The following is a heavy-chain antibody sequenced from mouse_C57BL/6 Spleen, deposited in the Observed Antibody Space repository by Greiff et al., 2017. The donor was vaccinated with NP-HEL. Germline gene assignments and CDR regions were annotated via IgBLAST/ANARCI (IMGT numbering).Heavy chain of an antibody. CDR2: IHPNSGST. V-gene: IGHV1-64*01. D-gene: IGHD1-1*01. CDR1: GYTFTSYW. Sequence: VQLQQPGAELVKPGASVKLSCKASGYTFTSYWMHWVKQRPGQGLEWIGMIHPNSGSTNYNEKFKSKATLTVDKSSSTAYMQLSSLTSEDSAVYYCARWGSGSYWYFDVWGTGTTVTVSS. J-gene: IGHJ1*03. CDR3: ARWGSGSYWYFDV.